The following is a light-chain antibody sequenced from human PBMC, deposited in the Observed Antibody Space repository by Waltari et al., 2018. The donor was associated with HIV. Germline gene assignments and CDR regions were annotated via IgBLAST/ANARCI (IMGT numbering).Light chain of an antibody. V-gene: IGLV2-11*01. CDR2: DVT. Sequence: QSALTQPRSVSGSHGQSVTIPCNGTSSDVGGYKYVSWYQQHPGKAPKLMIYDVTKRPAGVPDRFACSKSDNTASLTISGLQAEDEAEYYCCSYPGSYPVVFGGGTKLTVL. CDR3: CSYPGSYPVV. CDR1: SSDVGGYKY. J-gene: IGLJ2*01.